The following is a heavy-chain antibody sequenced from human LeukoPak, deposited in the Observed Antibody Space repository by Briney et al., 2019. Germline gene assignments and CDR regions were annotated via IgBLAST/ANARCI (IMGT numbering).Heavy chain of an antibody. CDR1: GGTFSSYT. J-gene: IGHJ6*03. Sequence: SVKVSCKASGGTFSSYTISWVRQAPGQGLEWMGRIIPIFGIANYAQKFQGRVTITADKSTSTAYMELSSLRSEDTAVYYCARDRKVASHYYYYYMDVWGKGTTVTVSS. CDR3: ARDRKVASHYYYYYMDV. D-gene: IGHD2-21*01. CDR2: IIPIFGIA. V-gene: IGHV1-69*04.